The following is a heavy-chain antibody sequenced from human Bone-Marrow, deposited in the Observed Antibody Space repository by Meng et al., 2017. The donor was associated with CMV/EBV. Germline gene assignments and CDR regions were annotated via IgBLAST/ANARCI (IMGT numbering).Heavy chain of an antibody. D-gene: IGHD4-17*01. J-gene: IGHJ4*02. CDR2: ISGSVGST. Sequence: EVQLVESWGGLGQAGGSLRLSCAASGFTLSSDAMSWVRQAPGKGLEWVSAISGSVGSTYYADSVKGRFTISRDNSKNTLYLQMNSLRAEDTAVYYCAKDLTTVIIGWGQGTLVTVSS. V-gene: IGHV3-23*04. CDR3: AKDLTTVIIG. CDR1: GFTLSSDA.